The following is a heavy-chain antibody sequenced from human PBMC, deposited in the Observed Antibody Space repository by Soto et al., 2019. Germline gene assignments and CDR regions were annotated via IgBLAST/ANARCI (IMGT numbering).Heavy chain of an antibody. CDR2: IYWDDDK. D-gene: IGHD2-15*01. Sequence: QITLKESGPTLVKPTQTLTLTCTFSGFSLSTSGVGVGWIRQPPGKALEWLALIYWDDDKRYSPSLKSRLTSTNDASKNQAFLTMTNLAPVDTATYYCAHTPLYCSGGSCYQAYWGQGTLVTVSS. V-gene: IGHV2-5*02. CDR1: GFSLSTSGVG. CDR3: AHTPLYCSGGSCYQAY. J-gene: IGHJ4*02.